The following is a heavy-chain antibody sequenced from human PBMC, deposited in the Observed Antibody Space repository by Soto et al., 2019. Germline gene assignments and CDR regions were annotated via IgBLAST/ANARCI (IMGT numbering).Heavy chain of an antibody. CDR1: GGSISSYY. CDR2: IYYSGST. D-gene: IGHD2-15*01. CDR3: ARLTRGYCSGGSCSHWFDP. J-gene: IGHJ5*02. V-gene: IGHV4-59*08. Sequence: SETLSLTCTVSGGSISSYYWSWIRQPPGKGLEWIGYIYYSGSTNYNPSLKSRVTISVDTSKNQFSLKLSSVTAADTAVYYCARLTRGYCSGGSCSHWFDPWGQGTLVTVSS.